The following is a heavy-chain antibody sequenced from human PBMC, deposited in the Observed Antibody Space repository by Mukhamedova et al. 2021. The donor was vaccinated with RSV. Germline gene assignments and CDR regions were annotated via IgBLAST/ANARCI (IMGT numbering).Heavy chain of an antibody. CDR2: ISSRSTYI. Sequence: ISSRSTYIYYADSVKGRFTISRDNAKNSLYLQMDSLSAEDTAVYYCARPTYYDTSGYSVGYFQHWGQGSLVTVSS. D-gene: IGHD3-22*01. CDR3: ARPTYYDTSGYSVGYFQH. J-gene: IGHJ1*01. V-gene: IGHV3-21*01.